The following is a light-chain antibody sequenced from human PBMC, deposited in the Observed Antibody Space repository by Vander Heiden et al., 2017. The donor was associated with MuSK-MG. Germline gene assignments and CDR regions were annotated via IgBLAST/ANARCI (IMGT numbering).Light chain of an antibody. CDR3: QQSDSTPLT. CDR1: QYVDTY. J-gene: IGKJ4*01. Sequence: DSQMTQSPSSLSASVGDRVTITCRASQYVDTYLNWYQLKPGKAPKLLIYTASNLQSGVPSRFSGSGSGTEFTLTITRLQPEDFATYYCQQSDSTPLTFGGGTKVEIK. CDR2: TAS. V-gene: IGKV1-39*01.